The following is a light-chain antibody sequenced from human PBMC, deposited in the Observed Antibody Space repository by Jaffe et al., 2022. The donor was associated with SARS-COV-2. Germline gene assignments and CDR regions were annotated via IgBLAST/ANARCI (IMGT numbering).Light chain of an antibody. CDR3: QQYGSSPPT. CDR1: ETVSSSY. J-gene: IGKJ2*01. V-gene: IGKV3-20*01. Sequence: EIVLTQSPGTLSLSPGERVTLSCRASETVSSSYLAWYQQKPGQAPRLLVYGAASRATGIPDRFSGSGSGTDFTLTISRLEPEDSAVYHCQQYGSSPPTFGQGTKLEIK. CDR2: GAA.